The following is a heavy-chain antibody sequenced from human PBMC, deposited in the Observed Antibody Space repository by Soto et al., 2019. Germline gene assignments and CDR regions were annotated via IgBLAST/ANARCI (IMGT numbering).Heavy chain of an antibody. CDR3: ARARLRAVYAFDI. CDR2: IYYSGST. J-gene: IGHJ3*02. Sequence: PXETLSLTCTVSGGSVSSGASYWTWIRQRPGKGLEWIGYIYYSGSTYYSPSLKSRLSISLDTSKNQFSLRLSSVTAADTAMYYCARARLRAVYAFDIWGQGTMVTVSS. D-gene: IGHD5-12*01. CDR1: GGSVSSGASY. V-gene: IGHV4-31*03.